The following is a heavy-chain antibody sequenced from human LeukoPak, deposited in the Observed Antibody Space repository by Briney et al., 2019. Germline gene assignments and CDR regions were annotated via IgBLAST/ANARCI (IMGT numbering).Heavy chain of an antibody. CDR1: DDSISGYY. V-gene: IGHV4-4*07. D-gene: IGHD2-15*01. J-gene: IGHJ2*01. CDR3: ARAGGGRYWYFDL. Sequence: PSETLSLTCTVSDDSISGYYWSWIRQPAGKGLEWIGRIYTSGSTYCNPSLKSRVTMSVDTSKNQFSLNLRSVTAADTAVYYCARAGGGRYWYFDLWGRGTLVTVPS. CDR2: IYTSGST.